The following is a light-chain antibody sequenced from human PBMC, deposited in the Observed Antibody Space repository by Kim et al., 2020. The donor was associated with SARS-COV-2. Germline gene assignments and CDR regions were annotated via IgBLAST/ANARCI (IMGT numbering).Light chain of an antibody. J-gene: IGKJ1*01. CDR2: GVY. V-gene: IGKV3-20*01. CDR1: QSVSGNY. Sequence: SPEERAAPSSGARQSVSGNYIAWYKQKHGEAPRRLIYGVYRRATCIPHRFRGRGAGRYFTLSISRLEPEDIGVYYSQQYSTLPRTFGQETKVDIK. CDR3: QQYSTLPRT.